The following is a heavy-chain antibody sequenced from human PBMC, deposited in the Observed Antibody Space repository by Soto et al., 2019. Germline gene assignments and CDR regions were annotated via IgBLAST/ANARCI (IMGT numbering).Heavy chain of an antibody. Sequence: QVQLVESGGDVVQPGRSLRLSCAASGFTFSSYGMHWVRQAPGKGLEWVAVIWYDGSNKYYADSVKGRFTISRDNSKNTLYLQMNSLRAEDTAVYYCARDLYDFWSGYYYYYGMDVWGQGTTVTVSS. CDR2: IWYDGSNK. D-gene: IGHD3-3*01. J-gene: IGHJ6*02. V-gene: IGHV3-33*01. CDR1: GFTFSSYG. CDR3: ARDLYDFWSGYYYYYGMDV.